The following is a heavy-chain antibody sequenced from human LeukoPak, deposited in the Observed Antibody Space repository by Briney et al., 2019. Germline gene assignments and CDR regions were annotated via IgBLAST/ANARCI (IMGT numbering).Heavy chain of an antibody. Sequence: SETLSLTCTVSGGSISSGSYYWSWIRQPAGKGLEWIGRIYTSGSTNYNPSLKSRVTISVDTSKNQFSLKLSSVTAADTAVYYCARDANYDFWCGAFDYWGQGTLVTVSS. CDR1: GGSISSGSYY. CDR3: ARDANYDFWCGAFDY. V-gene: IGHV4-61*02. D-gene: IGHD3-3*01. J-gene: IGHJ4*02. CDR2: IYTSGST.